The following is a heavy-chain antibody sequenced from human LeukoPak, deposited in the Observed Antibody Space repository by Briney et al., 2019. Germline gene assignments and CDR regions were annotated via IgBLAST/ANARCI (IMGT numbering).Heavy chain of an antibody. D-gene: IGHD3-3*01. CDR2: IYWNDDK. CDR3: AHTSGIFGVARFHFDY. Sequence: SGPTLVNPTQTLTLTCIFSGFSLSTSGVGVGWIRQPPRKALEWLALIYWNDDKRYSPSLKSRLTITKDTSKNQVVLTMTNMDPVDTATYYCAHTSGIFGVARFHFDYWGQGTLVTVSS. V-gene: IGHV2-5*01. J-gene: IGHJ4*02. CDR1: GFSLSTSGVG.